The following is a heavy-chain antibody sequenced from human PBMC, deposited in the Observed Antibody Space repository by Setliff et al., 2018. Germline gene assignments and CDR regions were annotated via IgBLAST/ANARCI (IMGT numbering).Heavy chain of an antibody. D-gene: IGHD3-3*01. CDR1: GGSFSSGGYY. J-gene: IGHJ4*02. Sequence: LSLTCTVSGGSFSSGGYYWSWIRQHPGKGREWIGYIYYSGSTYYNPSRKSRVTISVDTSKNQFSLKLSSVTAADTAVYYCASRATYYNFWSGYYLYWGQGTLVTVSS. V-gene: IGHV4-31*03. CDR2: IYYSGST. CDR3: ASRATYYNFWSGYYLY.